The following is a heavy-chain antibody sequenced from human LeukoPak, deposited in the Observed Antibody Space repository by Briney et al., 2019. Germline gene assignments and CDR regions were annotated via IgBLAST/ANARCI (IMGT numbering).Heavy chain of an antibody. CDR1: GGTFSSYT. CDR3: ARAPRDGYRGGYYFAY. Sequence: SVKVSFKASGGTFSSYTISWVRQAPGQGLEWMGRIIPILGIANYAQKFQGRVTITADKSTSTAYTELSSLRSEDTAVYSCARAPRDGYRGGYYFAYWGQGTLVTVSS. V-gene: IGHV1-69*02. D-gene: IGHD5-24*01. J-gene: IGHJ4*02. CDR2: IIPILGIA.